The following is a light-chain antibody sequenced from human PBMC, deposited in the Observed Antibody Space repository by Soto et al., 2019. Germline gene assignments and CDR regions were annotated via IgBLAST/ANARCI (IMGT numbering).Light chain of an antibody. Sequence: QSALAQPASVSGSPGQSITISCTGTSSDVGGYNYVSWYQHNPGKAPKLMMYDVNNRPSGVSNRFSGSKSGNAASLTISGLQAEDEADYFCKSYTSSSTYVFGTGTNLTVL. J-gene: IGLJ1*01. V-gene: IGLV2-14*03. CDR2: DVN. CDR3: KSYTSSSTYV. CDR1: SSDVGGYNY.